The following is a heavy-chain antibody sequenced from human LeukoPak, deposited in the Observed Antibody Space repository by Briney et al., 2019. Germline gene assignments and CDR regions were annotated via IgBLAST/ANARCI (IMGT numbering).Heavy chain of an antibody. V-gene: IGHV4-39*01. D-gene: IGHD5-12*01. CDR1: AGSISSSSHH. CDR2: IYYGRTT. Sequence: SETLSLTCTVSAGSISSSSHHWGWIRQSPGKGLEWIGSIYYGRTTYYNPSLNSRVTISVVTSKNQFSLQLNSVTAADTAVYYCVRHDGRGGATMGALDSWGQGSLVTVSS. J-gene: IGHJ4*02. CDR3: VRHDGRGGATMGALDS.